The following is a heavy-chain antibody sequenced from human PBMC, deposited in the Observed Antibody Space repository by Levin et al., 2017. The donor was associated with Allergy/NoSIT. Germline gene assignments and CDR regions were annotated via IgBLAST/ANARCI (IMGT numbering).Heavy chain of an antibody. Sequence: HPGGSLRLSCAASGFTFSSYAMSWVRQAPGKGLEWVSAISGSGGSTYYADSVKGRFTISRDNSKNTLYLQMNSLRAEDTAVYYCAKVITVVQGVIHGGAFDIWGQGTMVTVSS. CDR1: GFTFSSYA. CDR3: AKVITVVQGVIHGGAFDI. J-gene: IGHJ3*02. D-gene: IGHD3-10*01. CDR2: ISGSGGST. V-gene: IGHV3-23*01.